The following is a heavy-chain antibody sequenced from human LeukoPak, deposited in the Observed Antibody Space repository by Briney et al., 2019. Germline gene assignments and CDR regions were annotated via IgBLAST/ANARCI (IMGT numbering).Heavy chain of an antibody. D-gene: IGHD3-10*01. V-gene: IGHV3-53*01. Sequence: GGSLRHSCAASGFTVSSYSMSWVRQAPGKGLEWVSCIYSGGTTNSADSVKGRFTISRDKSKNTLYLLMNSLRAEDTAVYYCARDRDAFWGQGTLVTVSS. CDR1: GFTVSSYS. J-gene: IGHJ4*02. CDR3: ARDRDAF. CDR2: IYSGGTT.